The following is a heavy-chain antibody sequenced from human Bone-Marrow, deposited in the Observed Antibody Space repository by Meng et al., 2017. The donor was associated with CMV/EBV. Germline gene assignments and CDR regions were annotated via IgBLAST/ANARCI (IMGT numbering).Heavy chain of an antibody. J-gene: IGHJ5*02. CDR2: INHSGST. CDR3: ALRKWLPRRKYNWFDP. D-gene: IGHD3-22*01. V-gene: IGHV4-34*01. Sequence: SETLSLTCAVYGWSFSGYYWSWIRQPPGKGLEWIGEINHSGSTNYNPSLKSRVTISVNTSKNQFSLKLSSGTAADTAVYYCALRKWLPRRKYNWFDPWGQGTLVTVSS. CDR1: GWSFSGYY.